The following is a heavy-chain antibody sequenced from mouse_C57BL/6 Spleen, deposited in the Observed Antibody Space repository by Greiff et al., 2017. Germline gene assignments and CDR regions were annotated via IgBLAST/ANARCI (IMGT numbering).Heavy chain of an antibody. Sequence: VQLMESGPELVKPGASVKISCKASGYAFSSSWMNWVKQRPGKGLEWIGRIYPGDGDTNYNGKFKGKATLTAVKSSSTAYMQLSSLTSEDSAVYFCARSEDYYGSREDYWGQGTTLTVSS. CDR3: ARSEDYYGSREDY. CDR1: GYAFSSSW. D-gene: IGHD1-1*01. CDR2: IYPGDGDT. J-gene: IGHJ2*01. V-gene: IGHV1-82*01.